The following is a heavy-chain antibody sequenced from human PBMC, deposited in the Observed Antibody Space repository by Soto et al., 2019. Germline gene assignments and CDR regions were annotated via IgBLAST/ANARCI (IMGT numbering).Heavy chain of an antibody. J-gene: IGHJ6*03. CDR2: IHYSGST. V-gene: IGHV4-59*08. CDR1: GGSISSYY. D-gene: IGHD2-2*01. CDR3: ARHDNQLLAPYYYMDV. Sequence: SETLSLTCTVSGGSISSYYWSWIRQPPGKGLEWIGYIHYSGSTNYNPSLKSRVTISVDTSKNQFSLKLSSVTAADTAVYYCARHDNQLLAPYYYMDVWGKGTTVTVSS.